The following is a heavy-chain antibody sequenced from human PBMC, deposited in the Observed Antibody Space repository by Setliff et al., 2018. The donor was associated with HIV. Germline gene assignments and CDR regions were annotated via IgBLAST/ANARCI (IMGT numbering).Heavy chain of an antibody. J-gene: IGHJ4*02. CDR2: IYYSGST. D-gene: IGHD3-16*02. Sequence: SETLSLTCTVSGGSISSYYWSWIRQPPGKGLEWIGYIYYSGSTNYNPSLKSRVTISVDTSKNQFSLKLSSVTAADTAVYYCARGAPYDYVWGSYRHFDYWGQGTLVTVSS. CDR1: GGSISSYY. CDR3: ARGAPYDYVWGSYRHFDY. V-gene: IGHV4-59*12.